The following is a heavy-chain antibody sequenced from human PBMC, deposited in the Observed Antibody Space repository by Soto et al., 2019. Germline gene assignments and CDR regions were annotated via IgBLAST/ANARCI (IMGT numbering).Heavy chain of an antibody. CDR1: GGTIKTYT. D-gene: IGHD2-21*01. V-gene: IGHV1-69*12. CDR3: ATGEVVPSFPNWLDT. J-gene: IGHJ5*02. CDR2: FIPSFPAP. Sequence: VQFVQSGAELKKPGSSVRVSCRASGGTIKTYTLSWVRQAPGQGLEWMGAFIPSFPAPNFAQRFKGRLTLTADESTNTGFMELSGLRPEETALYFCATGEVVPSFPNWLDTWGQGTHVFVSS.